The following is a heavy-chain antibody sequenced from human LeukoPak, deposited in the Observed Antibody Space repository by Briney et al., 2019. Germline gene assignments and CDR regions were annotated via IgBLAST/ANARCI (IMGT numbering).Heavy chain of an antibody. J-gene: IGHJ4*02. V-gene: IGHV1-2*02. CDR3: ARDKRDCTTTTCYDYFDY. Sequence: GASVTVSCKASGYTFSGYYVYWVRQAPGQGLECVGWINPNSGATNYAQKFQDRVTMTRDTSVSTAYMELGRLRSDDTAVYYCARDKRDCTTTTCYDYFDYWGQGTLVTVSS. CDR2: INPNSGAT. D-gene: IGHD2-2*01. CDR1: GYTFSGYY.